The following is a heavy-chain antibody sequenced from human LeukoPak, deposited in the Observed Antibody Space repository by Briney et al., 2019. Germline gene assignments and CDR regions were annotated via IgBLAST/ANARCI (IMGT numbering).Heavy chain of an antibody. V-gene: IGHV3-15*01. D-gene: IGHD6-13*01. CDR3: TTDQGVMGIAAAEVGDY. CDR2: IKSKTDGGTT. CDR1: GFTFSNAW. J-gene: IGHJ4*02. Sequence: NTGGSLRLSCAASGFTFSNAWMSWVRQAPGKGLEWVGRIKSKTDGGTTDYAAPVKGRFTISRDDSKNTLYLQMNSLKTEDTAVYYCTTDQGVMGIAAAEVGDYWGQGTLVTVSS.